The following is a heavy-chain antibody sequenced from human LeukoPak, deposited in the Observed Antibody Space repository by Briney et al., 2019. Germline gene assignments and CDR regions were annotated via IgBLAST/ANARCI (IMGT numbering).Heavy chain of an antibody. D-gene: IGHD2-2*01. CDR1: GYTFTGYY. CDR2: INPNSGGT. CDR3: ARYEKYCSSTSCDDY. Sequence: ASVKVSCKASGYTFTGYYMHWVRQAPGQGLELMGRINPNSGGTNYAQKFQGRVTMTRDTSISTAYMELSRLRSDDTAVYYCARYEKYCSSTSCDDYWGQGTLFTVSS. J-gene: IGHJ4*02. V-gene: IGHV1-2*06.